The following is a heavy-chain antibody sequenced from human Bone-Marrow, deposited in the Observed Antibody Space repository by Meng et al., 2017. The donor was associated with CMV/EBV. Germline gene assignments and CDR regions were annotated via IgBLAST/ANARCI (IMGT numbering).Heavy chain of an antibody. CDR1: GYTFTGYY. V-gene: IGHV1-18*04. CDR3: ARGDLVGATTDY. CDR2: ISAYNGNT. J-gene: IGHJ4*02. D-gene: IGHD1-26*01. Sequence: ASVKVSCKASGYTFTGYYMHWVRQAPGQGLEWMGWISAYNGNTNYAQKLQGRVTMTTDTSTSTAYMELRSLRSDDTAVYYCARGDLVGATTDYWGQGTLVTVSS.